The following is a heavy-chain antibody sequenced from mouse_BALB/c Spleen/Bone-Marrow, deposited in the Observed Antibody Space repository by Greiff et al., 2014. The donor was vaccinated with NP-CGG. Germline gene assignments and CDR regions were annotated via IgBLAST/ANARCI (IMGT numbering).Heavy chain of an antibody. CDR2: IHYSGST. J-gene: IGHJ3*01. Sequence: QLKEAGPHLGKTFQSLSLTCTVTGYSLPSGFSWDWVRQFSGNKMEWMGYIHYSGSTNYNPSRKSRISITRDTSKNQFFLQLISVTTEDTATYYCARGENYGYDGFAYWGQGTLVTVSA. D-gene: IGHD2-2*01. V-gene: IGHV3-1*02. CDR1: GYSLPSGFS. CDR3: ARGENYGYDGFAY.